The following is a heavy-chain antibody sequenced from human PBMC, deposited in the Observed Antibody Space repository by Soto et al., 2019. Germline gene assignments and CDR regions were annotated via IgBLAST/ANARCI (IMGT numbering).Heavy chain of an antibody. D-gene: IGHD6-13*01. V-gene: IGHV1-2*04. J-gene: IGHJ5*02. CDR3: AXXLAGESSWLYNWFDP. CDR2: INPNSGGT. Sequence: GLEWMGWINPNSGGTNYAQKFQGWVTMTRDTSISTAYMELSRLRSDDTAVYYCAXXLAGESSWLYNWFDPWGQGTLVTVSS.